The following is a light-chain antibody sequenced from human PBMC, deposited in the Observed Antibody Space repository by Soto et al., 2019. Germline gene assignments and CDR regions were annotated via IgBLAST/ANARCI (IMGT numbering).Light chain of an antibody. V-gene: IGLV2-8*01. CDR3: CSYVGSNPLVV. Sequence: QSALTQPPSASGSPGQSVTISCTGTSSDVGGYNYVSWYQQHPGKAPKLMIYDVSKRPSGVPARFAGSKSGNTASLTVSGLQAEDEASYSVCSYVGSNPLVVLGGGPKVTVL. J-gene: IGLJ2*01. CDR2: DVS. CDR1: SSDVGGYNY.